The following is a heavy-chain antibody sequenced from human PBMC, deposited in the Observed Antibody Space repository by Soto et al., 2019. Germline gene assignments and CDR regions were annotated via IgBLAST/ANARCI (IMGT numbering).Heavy chain of an antibody. J-gene: IGHJ5*02. V-gene: IGHV1-2*02. D-gene: IGHD2-15*01. CDR3: ARGLWGSSGGTCYYCNWFDP. CDR2: INPNSGGT. CDR1: GYTFIDYY. Sequence: QVQLVQSGAEVKKPGASVKVSCKASGYTFIDYYMHWFRQAPGQGLEWMGWINPNSGGTNYPQKVQGRVTMTRDTSSSTAYMELGRLRSDDTAVYYCARGLWGSSGGTCYYCNWFDPWGQGTLVTVSS.